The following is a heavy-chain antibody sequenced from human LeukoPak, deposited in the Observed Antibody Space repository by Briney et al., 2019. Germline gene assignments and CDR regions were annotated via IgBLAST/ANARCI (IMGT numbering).Heavy chain of an antibody. CDR3: ARDRSDSIVGATTEDY. Sequence: GASVKVSCKASGYTFTSYGISWVRQAPGQGLEWMEWISAYNGNTNYAQKLQGRVTMTTDTSTSTAYMELRSLRSDDTAVYYCARDRSDSIVGATTEDYWGQGTLVTVSS. V-gene: IGHV1-18*01. D-gene: IGHD1-26*01. CDR2: ISAYNGNT. CDR1: GYTFTSYG. J-gene: IGHJ4*02.